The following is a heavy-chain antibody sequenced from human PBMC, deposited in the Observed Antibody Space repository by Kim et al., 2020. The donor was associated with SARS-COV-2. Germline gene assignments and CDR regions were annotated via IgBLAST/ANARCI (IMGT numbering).Heavy chain of an antibody. CDR2: IIPIFGTA. CDR3: ARGDTAMGLFDY. J-gene: IGHJ4*02. Sequence: SVKVSCKASGGTFSSYAISWVRQAPGQGLEWMGGIIPIFGTANYAQKFQGRVTITADESTSTAYMELSSLRSEDTAVYYCARGDTAMGLFDYWGQGTLVTVSS. D-gene: IGHD5-18*01. CDR1: GGTFSSYA. V-gene: IGHV1-69*13.